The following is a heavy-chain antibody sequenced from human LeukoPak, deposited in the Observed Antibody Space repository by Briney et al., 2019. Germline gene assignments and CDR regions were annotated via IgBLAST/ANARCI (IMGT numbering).Heavy chain of an antibody. CDR3: AREGTFLQGMTLSRFFEH. D-gene: IGHD2-21*02. V-gene: IGHV3-30*02. J-gene: IGHJ4*02. Sequence: PGGSLRLSCAASGFTFSDYGMHWARQAPGKGLEWVAFIRYDGSNKYYTDSVKGRFTISRDNSKNTVYLQMNSLRVDDTAIYFCAREGTFLQGMTLSRFFEHWGQGTPVTVSS. CDR2: IRYDGSNK. CDR1: GFTFSDYG.